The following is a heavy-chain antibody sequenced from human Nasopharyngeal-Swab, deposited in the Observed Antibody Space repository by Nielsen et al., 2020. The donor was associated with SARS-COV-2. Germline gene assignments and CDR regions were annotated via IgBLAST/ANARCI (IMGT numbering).Heavy chain of an antibody. CDR3: ARGHNTYCGGDCYSLAPDY. Sequence: GESLKISCAASGFTFSSYGMHWVRQAPGKGLEWVAVISYDGSNKYYADSVKGRFTISRDNSKNTLYLQMNSLRAEDTAVHYCARGHNTYCGGDCYSLAPDYWGQGTLVTVSS. CDR1: GFTFSSYG. CDR2: ISYDGSNK. D-gene: IGHD2-21*02. V-gene: IGHV3-30*03. J-gene: IGHJ4*02.